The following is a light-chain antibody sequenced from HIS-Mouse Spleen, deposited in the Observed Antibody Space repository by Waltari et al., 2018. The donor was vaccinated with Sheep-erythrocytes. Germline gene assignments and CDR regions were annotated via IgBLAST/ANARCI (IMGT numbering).Light chain of an antibody. CDR3: QAWDSSTVV. CDR1: HWGAQY. CDR2: QDS. V-gene: IGLV3-1*01. Sequence: YELTQPPSVSVSQGQTASITCSGDHWGAQYACWYHQKPGQSPVLVLYQDSKRPSGIPERFSGSNSGNTATLTISGTQAMDEADYYCQAWDSSTVVFGGGTKLTVL. J-gene: IGLJ2*01.